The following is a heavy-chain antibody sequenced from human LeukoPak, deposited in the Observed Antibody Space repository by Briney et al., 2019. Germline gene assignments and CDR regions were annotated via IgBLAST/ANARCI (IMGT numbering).Heavy chain of an antibody. D-gene: IGHD1-1*01. CDR3: ATGLAPKRRLYWYFDL. CDR2: INSDGSST. V-gene: IGHV3-74*01. J-gene: IGHJ2*01. CDR1: GFTFSSYW. Sequence: GGSLRLSCAASGFTFSSYWMHWVRQTPGKGLVWVSRINSDGSSTNYADSVKGRFTISRDNSKNTLYLQMNSLRAEDTAVYYCATGLAPKRRLYWYFDLWGRGTLVTVSS.